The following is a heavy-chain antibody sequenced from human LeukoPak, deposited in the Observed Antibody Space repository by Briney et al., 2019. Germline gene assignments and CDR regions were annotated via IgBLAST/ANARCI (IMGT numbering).Heavy chain of an antibody. CDR2: ISYIGST. J-gene: IGHJ3*02. V-gene: IGHV4-59*11. CDR3: ARDLVTVTKGFDI. D-gene: IGHD4-17*01. CDR1: DDSFSSHY. Sequence: PSETLSLTCAVSDDSFSSHYWTWIGQPPGKGLEWIGYISYIGSTNYNPSLKSRVTISIDTSKNQFSLKLSSVTAADPAVYYCARDLVTVTKGFDIWGQGTMVSVSS.